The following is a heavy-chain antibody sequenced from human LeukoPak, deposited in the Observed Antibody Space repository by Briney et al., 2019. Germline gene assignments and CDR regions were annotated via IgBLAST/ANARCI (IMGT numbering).Heavy chain of an antibody. CDR1: GGSISSYY. J-gene: IGHJ4*02. V-gene: IGHV4-59*08. D-gene: IGHD6-13*01. Sequence: SETLSLTCTVSGGSISSYYWSWIRQPPGKGLEWIGYIYYSGSTNYNPSLKSRVTISVDTSKNQFSLKLSSVTAADTAVYYCARAGPYSSSSGDYWGQGTLVTVSS. CDR2: IYYSGST. CDR3: ARAGPYSSSSGDY.